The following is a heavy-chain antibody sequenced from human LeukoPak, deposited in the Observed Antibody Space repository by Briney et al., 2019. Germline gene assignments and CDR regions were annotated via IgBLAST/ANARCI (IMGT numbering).Heavy chain of an antibody. Sequence: QTGGSLRLSCAASGFTFSSYAMSWVRQAPGRGLEWVSAISGSGGSTYYTDSVKGRFTISRDNSKNTLSLQMNSLRAEDTAVYYCARYYYDSSGYQIDAFDIWGQGTMVIVSS. CDR3: ARYYYDSSGYQIDAFDI. V-gene: IGHV3-23*01. CDR2: ISGSGGST. CDR1: GFTFSSYA. J-gene: IGHJ3*02. D-gene: IGHD3-22*01.